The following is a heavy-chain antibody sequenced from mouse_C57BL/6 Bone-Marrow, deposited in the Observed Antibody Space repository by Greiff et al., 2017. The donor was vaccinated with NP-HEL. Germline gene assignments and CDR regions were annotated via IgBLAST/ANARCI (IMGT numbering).Heavy chain of an antibody. CDR3: ARYAYSNYPYWYFDV. CDR2: ISYSGST. V-gene: IGHV3-8*01. CDR1: GYSITSDY. J-gene: IGHJ1*03. Sequence: EVKLMESGPGLAKPSQTLSLTCSVTGYSITSDYWNWIRKFPGNKLEYMGYISYSGSTYYNPSLKSRISITRDTSKNQYYLQLNSVTTEDTAPYYCARYAYSNYPYWYFDVWGTGTTVTVSS. D-gene: IGHD2-5*01.